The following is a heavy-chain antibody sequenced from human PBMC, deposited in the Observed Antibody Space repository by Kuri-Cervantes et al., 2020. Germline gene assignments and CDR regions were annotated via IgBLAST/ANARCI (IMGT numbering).Heavy chain of an antibody. Sequence: SLKISCASSGFTFSSYGMHWVRQAPGKGLEWVAVISYDGNDKYSTDSVKGRFTISSDNSKNTLYLQMNSLRAEDTAVYYCARDYYGMDVWGQGTTVTVSS. J-gene: IGHJ6*02. CDR3: ARDYYGMDV. V-gene: IGHV3-30*03. CDR2: ISYDGNDK. CDR1: GFTFSSYG.